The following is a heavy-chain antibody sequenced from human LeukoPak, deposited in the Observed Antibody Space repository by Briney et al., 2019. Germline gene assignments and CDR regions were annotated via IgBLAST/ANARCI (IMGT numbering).Heavy chain of an antibody. CDR2: IYGDGTT. J-gene: IGHJ4*02. CDR3: ARGIIYLDY. V-gene: IGHV3-53*04. Sequence: GGSLRLSCEASGFNVSSNYMTWVRQAPGKGLEWVSLIYGDGTTDNADSVKGRFHISRHNSKNTLYFQMNSLRAEDTAVCYCARGIIYLDYWGQGTLVTVSS. CDR1: GFNVSSNY. D-gene: IGHD3-10*01.